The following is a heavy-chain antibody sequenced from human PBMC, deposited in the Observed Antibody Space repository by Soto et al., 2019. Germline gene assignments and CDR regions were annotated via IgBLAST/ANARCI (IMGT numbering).Heavy chain of an antibody. CDR1: GYTFTSYG. CDR3: ARDPITMIRGVPNWFDP. Sequence: QVQLVQSGAEVKKPGASVKVSCKASGYTFTSYGISWVRQAPGQGLEWMGWISTYTANTNYAQKFQGRVAMTTYTSTSTAYMELRSPRSDDTAVYYCARDPITMIRGVPNWFDPWGQGTLVTVPS. J-gene: IGHJ5*02. D-gene: IGHD3-10*01. CDR2: ISTYTANT. V-gene: IGHV1-18*01.